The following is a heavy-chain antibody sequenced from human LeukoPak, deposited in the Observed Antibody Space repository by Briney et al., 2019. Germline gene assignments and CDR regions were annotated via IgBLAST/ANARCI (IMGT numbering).Heavy chain of an antibody. CDR3: AKDILAAGLFFDY. CDR2: IKQDGSEK. V-gene: IGHV3-7*03. CDR1: GFTFSNNW. J-gene: IGHJ4*02. D-gene: IGHD6-13*01. Sequence: GGSLRLSCAASGFTFSNNWMSWVRQAPGKGLEWVANIKQDGSEKYYVDSVKGRFTISRDNAKNSLYLQMNSLRAEDTAVYYCAKDILAAGLFFDYWGLGTLVTVSS.